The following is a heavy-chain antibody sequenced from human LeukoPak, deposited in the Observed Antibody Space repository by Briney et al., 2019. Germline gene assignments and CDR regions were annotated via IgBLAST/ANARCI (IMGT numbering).Heavy chain of an antibody. Sequence: SETLSLTCTVSGGSISSSSYYWGWIRQPPGKGLEWIGSIYYSGSTYYNPSLKSRVTISVDTSKNQFSLKLSSVTAADTAVYYCARDGYYYDSSGYYGDYWGQGTLVTVSS. CDR2: IYYSGST. CDR3: ARDGYYYDSSGYYGDY. D-gene: IGHD3-22*01. V-gene: IGHV4-39*07. CDR1: GGSISSSSYY. J-gene: IGHJ4*02.